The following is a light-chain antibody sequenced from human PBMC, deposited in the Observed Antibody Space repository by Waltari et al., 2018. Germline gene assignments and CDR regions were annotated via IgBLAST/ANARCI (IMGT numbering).Light chain of an antibody. CDR3: MQGVHLPLT. CDR1: QTLLHSDGNTF. Sequence: VMTQTPRPLSVTPAQPASISCKSRQTLLHSDGNTFLFWYMQKPGQSPHLLIYDVSSRFSGVPDRFSGSGSGTDFTLKISRVEAEDTGVYYCMQGVHLPLTFGGGTKVEI. V-gene: IGKV2-29*02. CDR2: DVS. J-gene: IGKJ4*01.